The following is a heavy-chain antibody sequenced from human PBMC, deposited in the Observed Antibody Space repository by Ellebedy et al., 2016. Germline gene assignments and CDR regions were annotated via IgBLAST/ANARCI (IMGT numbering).Heavy chain of an antibody. V-gene: IGHV3-9*01. CDR3: ARDKWPYDGSGYFFDY. Sequence: GGSLRLXXAASGFTFDDYAVHWVRQAPRKGLEWVSGISWNSGRIGYADSVKGRFTISRDNAKNSLYLQMNSLRAEDTALYYCARDKWPYDGSGYFFDYWGQGTLVTVSS. CDR1: GFTFDDYA. J-gene: IGHJ4*02. CDR2: ISWNSGRI. D-gene: IGHD3-22*01.